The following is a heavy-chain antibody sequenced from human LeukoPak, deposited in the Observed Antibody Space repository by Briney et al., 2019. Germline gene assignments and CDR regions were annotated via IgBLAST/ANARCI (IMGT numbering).Heavy chain of an antibody. CDR3: ARTSRLTAFDP. V-gene: IGHV4-59*01. Sequence: LETLSLTCTVSGGSISSYYWSWIRQPPGKGLEWIGYIYYSGSTNYNPSLKSRVTISVDTSKNQFSLKLSSVTAADTAVYYCARTSRLTAFDPWGQGTLVTVSS. CDR2: IYYSGST. D-gene: IGHD3-16*01. J-gene: IGHJ5*02. CDR1: GGSISSYY.